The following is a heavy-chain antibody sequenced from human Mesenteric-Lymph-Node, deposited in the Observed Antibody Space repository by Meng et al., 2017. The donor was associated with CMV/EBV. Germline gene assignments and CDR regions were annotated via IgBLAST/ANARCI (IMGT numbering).Heavy chain of an antibody. V-gene: IGHV3-7*01. CDR2: IKQDGSGK. J-gene: IGHJ4*02. CDR3: ARDGGIDLWSGFDF. D-gene: IGHD3-3*01. CDR1: GFTFSTSS. Sequence: GESLKISCAASGFTFSTSSMNWVRQAPGKGLEWVANIKQDGSGKYYVDSVKGRFTISRDNAKNSLYLQMSSLRAEDTAVYYCARDGGIDLWSGFDFWGQGTLVTVSS.